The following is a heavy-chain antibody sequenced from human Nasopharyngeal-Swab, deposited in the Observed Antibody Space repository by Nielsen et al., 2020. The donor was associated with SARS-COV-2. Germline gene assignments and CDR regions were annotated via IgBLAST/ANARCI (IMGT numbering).Heavy chain of an antibody. Sequence: ASVKVSCKASGYTLTELSMHWVRQAPGKGLEWMGGFDPEDGETIYAQKFQGRVTMTEDTSTDTAYMELSSLRSEDTAVYYCATSPGYCSSTSCRGWFDPWGQGTLVTVSS. CDR2: FDPEDGET. D-gene: IGHD2-2*01. J-gene: IGHJ5*02. CDR1: GYTLTELS. CDR3: ATSPGYCSSTSCRGWFDP. V-gene: IGHV1-24*01.